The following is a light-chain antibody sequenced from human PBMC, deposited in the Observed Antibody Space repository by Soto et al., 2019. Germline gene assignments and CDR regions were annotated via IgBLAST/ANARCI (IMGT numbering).Light chain of an antibody. V-gene: IGKV3-11*01. Sequence: EMDLTRSPATXSLVPAEGPPLSWSARQCVSRHLVWYQQKRAKAHXLXXXDAYNRETGIQARLSGTGSGKDFTLTISSRYHEDFGGYYCQQSRKGHPITFGQGTRLEI. CDR1: QCVSRH. CDR3: QQSRKGHPIT. J-gene: IGKJ5*01. CDR2: DAY.